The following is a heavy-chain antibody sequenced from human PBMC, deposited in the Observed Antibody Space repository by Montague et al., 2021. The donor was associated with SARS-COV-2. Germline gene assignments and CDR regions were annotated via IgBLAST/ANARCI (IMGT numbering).Heavy chain of an antibody. J-gene: IGHJ4*02. Sequence: SETLSLTCAVYGGSFSGYYWGWIRQPPEKGLEWIGEINQSGRTNNNPSLKSRVIISVDTSKNQFSLKLSSVTAADTAVYYCARRGSSVWGVTVSAELDYWGQGILVIVSS. V-gene: IGHV4-34*01. CDR2: INQSGRT. CDR3: ARRGSSVWGVTVSAELDY. CDR1: GGSFSGYY. D-gene: IGHD3-10*01.